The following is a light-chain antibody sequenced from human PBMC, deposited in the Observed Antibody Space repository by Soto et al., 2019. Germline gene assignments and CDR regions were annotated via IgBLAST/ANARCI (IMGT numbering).Light chain of an antibody. J-gene: IGLJ1*01. CDR1: SRDAGGYNL. CDR3: CSYAGVSTYA. Sequence: QSVLALPSSVSGSPGQSITISCPWTSRDAGGYNLVSWYQQHPDTSPKLMIYHDNDPPPAVFNRFSCSKSGDTPSLTISGPRAEDGADYYCCSYAGVSTYAFGTGTKVT. V-gene: IGLV2-23*01. CDR2: HDN.